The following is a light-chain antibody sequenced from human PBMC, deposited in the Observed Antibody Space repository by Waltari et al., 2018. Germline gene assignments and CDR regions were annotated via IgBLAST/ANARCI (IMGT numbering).Light chain of an antibody. CDR1: HDMSSY. V-gene: IGKV1-9*01. J-gene: IGKJ4*01. CDR3: QQLNSYPLT. CDR2: AAS. Sequence: DIQLTQSPSFLSASVGDTVTVTCRASHDMSSYLAWFQQKPGKPPKVLIYAASTLQSGVPSRFSGSGSGTEFTLTISRLQPEDFAIYYCQQLNSYPLTFGGGTEVEIK.